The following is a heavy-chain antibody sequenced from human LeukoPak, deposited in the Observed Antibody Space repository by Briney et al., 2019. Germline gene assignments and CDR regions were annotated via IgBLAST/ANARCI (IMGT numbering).Heavy chain of an antibody. CDR1: GYTFTGYY. CDR2: INPNSGGT. Sequence: ASVKVSCKASGYTFTGYYMHWVRQAPGQGLEWMGWINPNSGGTNYAQKFQGRVTMTRDTSISTAYMELSRLRSDDTAVYYCATGGYPYSSSPKSPFDYWGQGTLVTVSS. D-gene: IGHD6-6*01. J-gene: IGHJ4*02. V-gene: IGHV1-2*02. CDR3: ATGGYPYSSSPKSPFDY.